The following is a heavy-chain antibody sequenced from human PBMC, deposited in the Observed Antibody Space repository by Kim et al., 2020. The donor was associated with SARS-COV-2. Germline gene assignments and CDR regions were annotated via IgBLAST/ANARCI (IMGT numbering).Heavy chain of an antibody. Sequence: ASVKVSCKASGYTFTSYYMHWVRQAPGQGLEWMGIINPSGGSTSYAQKFQGRVTMTRDTSTSTVYMELSSLRSEDTAVYYCARGGGATMIVVVISYWGQGTLVTVSS. CDR2: INPSGGST. CDR1: GYTFTSYY. CDR3: ARGGGATMIVVVISY. V-gene: IGHV1-46*01. D-gene: IGHD3-22*01. J-gene: IGHJ4*02.